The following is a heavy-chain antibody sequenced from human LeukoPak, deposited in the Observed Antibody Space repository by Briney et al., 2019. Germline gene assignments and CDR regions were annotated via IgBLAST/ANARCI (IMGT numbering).Heavy chain of an antibody. D-gene: IGHD3-3*01. CDR1: GGSFSGYY. CDR2: INHSGST. CDR3: ARAKYYDFSSGYMTYYFDS. J-gene: IGHJ4*02. V-gene: IGHV4-34*01. Sequence: SETLSLTCAVYGGSFSGYYWSWIRQPPGKGLEWIGEINHSGSTNYNPSLKSRVTISVDPSKNRFSLKLTSVTAADTALYYCARAKYYDFSSGYMTYYFDSWGQGALVTVSS.